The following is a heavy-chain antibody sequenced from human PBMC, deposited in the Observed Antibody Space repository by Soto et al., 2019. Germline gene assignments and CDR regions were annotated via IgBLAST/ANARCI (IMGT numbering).Heavy chain of an antibody. J-gene: IGHJ5*02. CDR3: ARVPSYCSGGSCYLAYNWFDP. CDR2: IYYSGST. Sequence: SETLSLTCTVSGGSISSGGYYWSWIRQHPGKGLEWIGYIYYSGSTYYNPSLKSRVTISVDTSKNQFSLKLSSVTAADTAVYYCARVPSYCSGGSCYLAYNWFDPWGQGTLVTVSS. V-gene: IGHV4-31*03. CDR1: GGSISSGGYY. D-gene: IGHD2-15*01.